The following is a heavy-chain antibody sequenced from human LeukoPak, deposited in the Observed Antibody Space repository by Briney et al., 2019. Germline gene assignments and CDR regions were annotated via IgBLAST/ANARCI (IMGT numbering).Heavy chain of an antibody. V-gene: IGHV1-69*06. CDR1: GGTFSSYA. Sequence: SVKVSCKASGGTFSSYAISWVRQAPGQGLEWMGGIIPIFGTANYAQKFQGRVTITADKSTSTAYMELSSLGSEDTAVYYCARDGGYSSELYWFDPWGQGTLVTVSS. CDR3: ARDGGYSSELYWFDP. CDR2: IIPIFGTA. J-gene: IGHJ5*02. D-gene: IGHD6-19*01.